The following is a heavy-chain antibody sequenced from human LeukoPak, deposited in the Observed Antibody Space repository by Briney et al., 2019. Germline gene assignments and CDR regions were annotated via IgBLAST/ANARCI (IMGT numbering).Heavy chain of an antibody. CDR1: GGSISSGGYY. CDR2: IYYSGST. CDR3: ASHIAAAGTDYGMDV. Sequence: PQTLSLTCTVSGGSISSGGYYWSWIRQHPGKGLEWIGYIYYSGSTYYNPSLKSRVTISVDTSKNQFSLKLSSVTAADTAVYYCASHIAAAGTDYGMDVWGQGTTVTVSS. D-gene: IGHD6-13*01. V-gene: IGHV4-31*03. J-gene: IGHJ6*02.